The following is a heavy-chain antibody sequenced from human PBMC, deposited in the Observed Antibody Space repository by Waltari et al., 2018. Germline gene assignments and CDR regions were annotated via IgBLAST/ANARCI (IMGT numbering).Heavy chain of an antibody. CDR1: GCTFSSDS. D-gene: IGHD6-6*01. J-gene: IGHJ4*02. V-gene: IGHV3-21*06. CDR2: ITSSSNYV. CDR3: ARDRVEYSSSGADY. Sequence: EVQLVESGGGLVKPGGSLRRSCVASGCTFSSDSMNWVRQAPGKGLGWVSSITSSSNYVYYADSVKGRFTISRENAKTSLYLQMNSLRAEDTAVYYCARDRVEYSSSGADYWGQGTLVTVSS.